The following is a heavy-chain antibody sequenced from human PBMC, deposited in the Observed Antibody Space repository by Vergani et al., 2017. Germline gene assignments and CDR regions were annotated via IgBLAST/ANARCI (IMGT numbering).Heavy chain of an antibody. V-gene: IGHV3-66*01. D-gene: IGHD3-10*01. J-gene: IGHJ6*02. Sequence: VQLVESGGGLVQPGGSLRLSCAASGFTVSSNYMSWVRQAPGKGLDWVSVIYSGGSTYYADSVKGRFTISRDNSKNTLYLQMNSLRAEDTAVYYCARDSFSWFGEPNGMDVWGQGTMVTVSS. CDR2: IYSGGST. CDR3: ARDSFSWFGEPNGMDV. CDR1: GFTVSSNY.